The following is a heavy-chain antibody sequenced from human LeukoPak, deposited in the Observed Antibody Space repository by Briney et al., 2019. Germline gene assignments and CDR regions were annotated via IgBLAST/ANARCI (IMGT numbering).Heavy chain of an antibody. V-gene: IGHV3-21*01. D-gene: IGHD1-26*01. CDR3: AKEGGVYSTPYYMDV. J-gene: IGHJ6*03. CDR1: GFTFSKYC. CDR2: SGTSGSYI. Sequence: PGWSLRLYRAASGFTFSKYCKNWVRHALVKVLASVSSSGTSGSYIYYTDSVKGRFTISRDNAKNSLYLQMNSLRAEYTAVYYCAKEGGVYSTPYYMDVWGKGTTVTVSS.